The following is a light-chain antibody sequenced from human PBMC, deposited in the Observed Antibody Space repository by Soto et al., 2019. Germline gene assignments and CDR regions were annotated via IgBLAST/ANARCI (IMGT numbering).Light chain of an antibody. CDR1: RSDVGGYEY. V-gene: IGLV2-14*01. Sequence: QSALTQPASVSGSPGQSITISCTGTRSDVGGYEYVSWYQQHPGEAPKLMIYEVSNRPSGVSNRFSGSKSGNTASLTISGLQAEDEADYYCSSYTSRTTLVFGGGTKLTVL. CDR2: EVS. CDR3: SSYTSRTTLV. J-gene: IGLJ2*01.